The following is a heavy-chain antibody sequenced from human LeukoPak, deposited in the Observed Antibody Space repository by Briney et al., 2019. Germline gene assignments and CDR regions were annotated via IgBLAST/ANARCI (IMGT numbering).Heavy chain of an antibody. CDR3: ARGGAPRSPELDY. V-gene: IGHV4-59*11. D-gene: IGHD3-10*01. J-gene: IGHJ4*02. CDR2: ICNSASA. Sequence: PSETLSLTCAVSAGSFSGHCWSWVRQSLGKGLEWIGYICNSASANYNPSLESRVVMSIDMSENHFSLNVNSVTTADTAVYYCARGGAPRSPELDYWGQGILVTVSS. CDR1: AGSFSGHC.